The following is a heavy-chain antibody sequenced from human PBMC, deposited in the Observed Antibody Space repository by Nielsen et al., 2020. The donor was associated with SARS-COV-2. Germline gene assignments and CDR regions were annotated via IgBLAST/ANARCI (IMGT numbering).Heavy chain of an antibody. J-gene: IGHJ3*01. D-gene: IGHD5-24*01. CDR3: VRGDGYYLFAFDD. CDR1: GLMFDDYG. Sequence: GGSLRLSCEASGLMFDDYGMSWVRQAPGKGLEWVASTSWNGDTTDYADSVKGRFTISRDNAKNTLYLQMNSLRAEDTALYHCVRGDGYYLFAFDDWGQGTMVTVSS. V-gene: IGHV3-20*01. CDR2: TSWNGDTT.